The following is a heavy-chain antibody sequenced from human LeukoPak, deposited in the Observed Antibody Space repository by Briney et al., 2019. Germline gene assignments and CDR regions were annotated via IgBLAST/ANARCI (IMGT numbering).Heavy chain of an antibody. CDR1: GFTFSSYA. V-gene: IGHV3-30-3*02. CDR3: AKCREYYYYYGMDV. CDR2: ISYDGSNK. Sequence: GRSLRLSCAASGFTFSSYAMHWVRQAPGKGLEWVAVISYDGSNKYYADSVKGRFTISRDNSKNTLYLQMNSLRAEDTAVYYCAKCREYYYYYGMDVWGQGTTVTVSS. J-gene: IGHJ6*02.